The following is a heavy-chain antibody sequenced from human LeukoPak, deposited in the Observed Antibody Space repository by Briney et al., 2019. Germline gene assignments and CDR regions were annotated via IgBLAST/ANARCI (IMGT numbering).Heavy chain of an antibody. V-gene: IGHV3-48*03. Sequence: GGSLRLSCAASGFTFSSYEMNWVRQAPGKGLEWVSYISSSGSTIYYADSVKGRFTISRDNAKNSLYLQMNSLRAEDAAVYYCARDCGGGSCYGPYDAFDIWGQGTMVTVSS. CDR2: ISSSGSTI. D-gene: IGHD2-15*01. CDR1: GFTFSSYE. CDR3: ARDCGGGSCYGPYDAFDI. J-gene: IGHJ3*02.